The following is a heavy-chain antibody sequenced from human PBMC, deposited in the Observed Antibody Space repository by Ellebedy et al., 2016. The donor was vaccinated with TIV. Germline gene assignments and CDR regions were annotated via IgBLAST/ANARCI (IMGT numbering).Heavy chain of an antibody. Sequence: GESLKISCTVSGFTFSSYAIHWVRLAPGKGLEWVTLISYDGSEKYNADSVKGRVTISRDNSKNTVYLEMNSLRAEETAVYYCATSAVGHSHGYYFDYWGQGTLVTVSA. CDR1: GFTFSSYA. J-gene: IGHJ4*02. D-gene: IGHD3-22*01. V-gene: IGHV3-30-3*01. CDR3: ATSAVGHSHGYYFDY. CDR2: ISYDGSEK.